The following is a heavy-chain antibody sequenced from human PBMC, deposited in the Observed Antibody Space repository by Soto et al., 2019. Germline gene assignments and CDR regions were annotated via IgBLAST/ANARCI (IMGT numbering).Heavy chain of an antibody. J-gene: IGHJ5*02. CDR3: ARGEPRFMEWLLLSEYFDP. V-gene: IGHV4-34*01. CDR2: INHSGST. D-gene: IGHD3-3*01. CDR1: GGSFSSYY. Sequence: QVQLQKWGAGLLKPSETLSLTCAVYGGSFSSYYWSWIRQPPGKGLEWIGVINHSGSTNYDPSLKGRVTISIDTSKNKVSLTLSSVTAGDTAVYYCARGEPRFMEWLLLSEYFDPWGQGTLVTVSS.